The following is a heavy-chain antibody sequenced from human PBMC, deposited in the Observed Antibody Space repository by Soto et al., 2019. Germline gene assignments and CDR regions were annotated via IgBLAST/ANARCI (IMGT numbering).Heavy chain of an antibody. CDR2: VNHSGST. D-gene: IGHD3-3*01. CDR1: GGSFSGYY. V-gene: IGHV4-34*01. Sequence: PSETLSLTCAVYGGSFSGYYWTWVRQPPGKGLEWMGEVNHSGSTKYNPSLQSRVTISVDTSKSQFSLRLSSVTAPDSATYYCGRGGVYYVLWGVYYPSCLDYWGQGTRVTVSS. J-gene: IGHJ4*02. CDR3: GRGGVYYVLWGVYYPSCLDY.